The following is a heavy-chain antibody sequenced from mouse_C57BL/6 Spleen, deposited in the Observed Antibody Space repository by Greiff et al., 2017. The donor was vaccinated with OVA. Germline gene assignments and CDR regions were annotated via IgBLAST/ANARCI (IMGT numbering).Heavy chain of an antibody. CDR3: ARTGTSYYYAMDY. V-gene: IGHV1-26*01. CDR2: INPNNGGT. J-gene: IGHJ4*01. Sequence: VQLQQSGPELVKPGASVKISCKASGYTFTDYYMNWVKQSHGKSLEWIGDINPNNGGTSYNQKFKGKATLTVDKSSSTAYMELRSLTSEDSAVYYCARTGTSYYYAMDYWGQGTSVTVSS. CDR1: GYTFTDYY. D-gene: IGHD4-1*01.